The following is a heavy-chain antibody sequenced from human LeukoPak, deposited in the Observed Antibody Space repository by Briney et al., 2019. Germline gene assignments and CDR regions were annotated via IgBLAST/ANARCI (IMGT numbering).Heavy chain of an antibody. D-gene: IGHD6-13*01. CDR3: ARAGGIAAAGLRYFDL. V-gene: IGHV4-59*01. CDR2: IYYSGST. Sequence: PSETPSLTCTVSGGSISSYYWSWIRQPPGKGLEWIGYIYYSGSTNYNPSLKSRVTISVDTSKNQFSLKLSSVTAADTAVYYCARAGGIAAAGLRYFDLWGRGTLVTVSS. CDR1: GGSISSYY. J-gene: IGHJ2*01.